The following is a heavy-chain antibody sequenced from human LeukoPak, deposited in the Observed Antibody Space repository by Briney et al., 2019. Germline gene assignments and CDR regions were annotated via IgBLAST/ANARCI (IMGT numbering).Heavy chain of an antibody. Sequence: GGSLRLSCAASGFTFSSYAMSWVRQAPGKGLEWVSAISGSGGSTYYADSVKGRFTISRDNSKNTLYLQMNSLRAEDTAVYYCAKEGDLYCSGGSCYLYAFDIWGQGTMVTVSS. D-gene: IGHD2-15*01. CDR1: GFTFSSYA. J-gene: IGHJ3*02. CDR3: AKEGDLYCSGGSCYLYAFDI. V-gene: IGHV3-23*01. CDR2: ISGSGGST.